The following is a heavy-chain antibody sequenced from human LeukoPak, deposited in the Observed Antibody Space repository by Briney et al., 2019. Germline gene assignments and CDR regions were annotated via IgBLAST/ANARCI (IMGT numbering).Heavy chain of an antibody. CDR2: IIPIFGTA. D-gene: IGHD3-22*01. CDR3: ARGKYYYDGSGYYFYYFDY. CDR1: GGTFSSYA. V-gene: IGHV1-69*05. J-gene: IGHJ4*02. Sequence: SVKVSCKASGGTFSSYAISWVRQAPGQGLEWMGGIIPIFGTANYAQKFQGRVTITTDESTSTAYMELSSLRSEDTAVYYCARGKYYYDGSGYYFYYFDYWGQGTLVTVSS.